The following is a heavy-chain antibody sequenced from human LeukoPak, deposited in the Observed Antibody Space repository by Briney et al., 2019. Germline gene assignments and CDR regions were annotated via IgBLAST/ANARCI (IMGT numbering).Heavy chain of an antibody. Sequence: PSGTLSLTCVVSGGSISSSNWWSWVRQPPEKGLEWIGEIYHSGSTNYNPSLKSRVTISVDTSKNRFSLKLTSVTAADTAVYYCARGFTVDPWGQGTLVTVSS. CDR2: IYHSGST. J-gene: IGHJ5*02. CDR3: ARGFTVDP. V-gene: IGHV4-4*02. D-gene: IGHD3-16*01. CDR1: GGSISSSNW.